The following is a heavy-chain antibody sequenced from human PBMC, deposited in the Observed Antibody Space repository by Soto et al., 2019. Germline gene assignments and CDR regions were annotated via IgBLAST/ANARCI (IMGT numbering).Heavy chain of an antibody. Sequence: TLSLACTVSGGSISSSSYYRGWIRQPPGKGLEWIGSIYYSGSTYYNPSLKSRVTISVDTSKNQFSLKLSSVTAADTAVYYCARPRSDYGDYRWFDPWGQGTQVTVSS. J-gene: IGHJ5*02. CDR2: IYYSGST. D-gene: IGHD4-17*01. CDR3: ARPRSDYGDYRWFDP. CDR1: GGSISSSSYY. V-gene: IGHV4-39*01.